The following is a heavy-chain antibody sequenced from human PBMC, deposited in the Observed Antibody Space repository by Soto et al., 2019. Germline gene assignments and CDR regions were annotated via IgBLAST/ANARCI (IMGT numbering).Heavy chain of an antibody. J-gene: IGHJ6*02. CDR3: ARGKPVTTISYYYGMDV. Sequence: SETLSLTCAVYGGSFSCYYWSWIRQPPGKGLEWIGEINHSGSTNYNPSLKSRVTISVDTSKNQFSLKLSSVTAADTAVYYCARGKPVTTISYYYGMDVWGQGTTVTVSS. CDR2: INHSGST. CDR1: GGSFSCYY. D-gene: IGHD4-17*01. V-gene: IGHV4-34*01.